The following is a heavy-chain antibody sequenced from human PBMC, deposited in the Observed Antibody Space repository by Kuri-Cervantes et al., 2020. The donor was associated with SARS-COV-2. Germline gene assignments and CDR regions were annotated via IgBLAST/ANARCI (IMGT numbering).Heavy chain of an antibody. CDR1: GGSISSYY. CDR3: ATLPTYFGPEMDY. Sequence: SESLSLSCTVSGGSISSYYWSWIRQPPGKGLEWIEYIYYSGSTNYNPSLKSRVTISVDTSKNQFSLKLSSVTAADTAVYYCATLPTYFGPEMDYWGQGTLVTVSS. D-gene: IGHD3/OR15-3a*01. CDR2: IYYSGST. J-gene: IGHJ4*02. V-gene: IGHV4-59*08.